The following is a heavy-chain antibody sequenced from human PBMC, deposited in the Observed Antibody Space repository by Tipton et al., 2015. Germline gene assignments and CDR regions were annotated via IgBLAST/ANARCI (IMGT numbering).Heavy chain of an antibody. CDR3: ARQSIAVAVDAFDI. J-gene: IGHJ3*02. V-gene: IGHV4-4*02. CDR1: GGSVVSSYW. CDR2: IYHNGST. D-gene: IGHD6-19*01. Sequence: TLSLTCGVSGGSVVSSYWCSWVRQPPGKGLEWIGQIYHNGSTHYKPSLKSRVTISVDISKNQFSLNVSSVTAADTAVYYCARQSIAVAVDAFDIWGQGTMVTVSS.